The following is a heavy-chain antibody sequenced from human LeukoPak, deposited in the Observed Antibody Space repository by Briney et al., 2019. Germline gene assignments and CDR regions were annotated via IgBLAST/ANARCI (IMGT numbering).Heavy chain of an antibody. J-gene: IGHJ5*02. V-gene: IGHV3-30*18. CDR3: AKRGIAVAGNNWFDP. CDR1: GFTFSSYG. CDR2: ISYDGSNK. Sequence: GGSLRLSCAASGFTFSSYGMHWVRQAPGKGLEWVAVISYDGSNKYYADSVKGRFTISRDNSKNTLCLQMNSLRAEDTAVYYCAKRGIAVAGNNWFDPWGQGTLVTVSS. D-gene: IGHD6-19*01.